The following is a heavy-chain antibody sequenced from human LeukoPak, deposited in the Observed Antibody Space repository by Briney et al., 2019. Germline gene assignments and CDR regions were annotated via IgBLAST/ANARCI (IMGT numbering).Heavy chain of an antibody. D-gene: IGHD4-17*01. CDR3: ARVPSRGLYGVLGQLFDY. CDR1: GGSISSGGYY. CDR2: IYYSGST. V-gene: IGHV4-31*03. Sequence: PSETLSLTCTVSGGSISSGGYYWSWIRQHPGKGLEWIGYIYYSGSTYYNPSLKSRVTISVDTSKNQFSLKLSSVTAADTAVHYCARVPSRGLYGVLGQLFDYWGQGTLVTVSS. J-gene: IGHJ4*02.